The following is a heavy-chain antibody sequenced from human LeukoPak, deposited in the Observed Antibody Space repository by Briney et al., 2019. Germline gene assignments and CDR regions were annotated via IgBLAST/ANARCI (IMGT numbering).Heavy chain of an antibody. D-gene: IGHD3-22*01. V-gene: IGHV4-4*07. CDR3: ARDRGTYYYDSSGYYDAFDI. CDR2: IYTSGST. J-gene: IGHJ3*02. CDR1: GGSISSYY. Sequence: SETLSLTCTVSGGSISSYYWSWIRQPAGKGLEGIGRIYTSGSTNYNPSLKSRVTMSVDTSKNQFSLKLSSVTAADTAVYYCARDRGTYYYDSSGYYDAFDIWGQGTMVTVSS.